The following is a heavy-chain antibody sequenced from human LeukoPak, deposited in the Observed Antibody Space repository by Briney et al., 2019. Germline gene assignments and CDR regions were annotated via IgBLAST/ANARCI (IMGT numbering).Heavy chain of an antibody. V-gene: IGHV3-23*01. CDR3: AKGPLWSGYYPFDY. D-gene: IGHD3-3*01. CDR1: GFTFSSYA. Sequence: GGSLRLSCAASGFTFSSYAMSWVRQAPGKGREWVSAISGSGGSTYYADSVKGRFTISRDNSKNTLYLQMNSLRAEDTAVYYCAKGPLWSGYYPFDYWGQGTLVTVSS. J-gene: IGHJ4*02. CDR2: ISGSGGST.